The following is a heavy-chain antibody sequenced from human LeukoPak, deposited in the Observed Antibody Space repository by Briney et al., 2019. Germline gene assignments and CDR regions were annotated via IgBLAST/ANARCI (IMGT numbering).Heavy chain of an antibody. D-gene: IGHD5-18*01. V-gene: IGHV4-39*01. J-gene: IGHJ4*02. CDR3: ARQGGYSYGYVGY. Sequence: PSETLSLTCTVSGGSISSSSYYWGWIHQPPGKGLEWIGSIYYSGSTYYNPSLKSRVTISVDTSKNQFSLKLSSVTAADTAVYYCARQGGYSYGYVGYWGQGTLVTVSS. CDR2: IYYSGST. CDR1: GGSISSSSYY.